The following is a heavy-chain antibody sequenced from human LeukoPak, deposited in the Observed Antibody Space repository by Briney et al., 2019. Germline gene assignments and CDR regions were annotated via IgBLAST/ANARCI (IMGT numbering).Heavy chain of an antibody. D-gene: IGHD2-15*01. V-gene: IGHV1-24*01. Sequence: ASVTVSCKVSGYTLTELSMHWVRQAPGKGLEWMGGFDPEDGETIYAQKFQGRVTMTEDTSTDTAYMELSSLRSEDTAVYYCATDYCSGGSCSLDMDVWGQGTTVTVSS. CDR3: ATDYCSGGSCSLDMDV. CDR1: GYTLTELS. CDR2: FDPEDGET. J-gene: IGHJ6*02.